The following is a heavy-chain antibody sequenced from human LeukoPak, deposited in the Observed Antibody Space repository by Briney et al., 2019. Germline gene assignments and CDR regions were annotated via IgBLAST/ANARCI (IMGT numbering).Heavy chain of an antibody. CDR1: GFTFNNYA. CDR3: ARRSMVRTVGYYYGMDV. Sequence: GSLRLSCAASGFTFNNYALSWVRQAPGKGLEWIGYIYYSGSTNYNPSLKSRLTISIDTSRKHFSLKLSSVTAADTAVYYCARRSMVRTVGYYYGMDVWGQGTTVTVSS. J-gene: IGHJ6*02. D-gene: IGHD4/OR15-4a*01. CDR2: IYYSGST. V-gene: IGHV4-59*08.